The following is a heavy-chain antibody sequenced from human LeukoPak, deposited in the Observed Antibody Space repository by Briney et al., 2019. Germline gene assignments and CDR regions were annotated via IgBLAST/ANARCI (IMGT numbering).Heavy chain of an antibody. CDR1: GYTFTDYY. D-gene: IGHD1-26*01. CDR3: ARDLLIVGATTRAFDI. Sequence: ASVKVSCKASGYTFTDYYMHWVRQAPGQGLEWMGWINPNSGGTSYAQKFQGRVTMTRDTSISTAYMELSRLRSDDTAVYYCARDLLIVGATTRAFDIWGQGTMVTVSS. CDR2: INPNSGGT. V-gene: IGHV1-2*02. J-gene: IGHJ3*02.